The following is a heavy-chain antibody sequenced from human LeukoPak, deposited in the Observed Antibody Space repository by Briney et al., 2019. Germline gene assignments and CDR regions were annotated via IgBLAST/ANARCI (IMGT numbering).Heavy chain of an antibody. J-gene: IGHJ2*01. Sequence: PGGSLRLSCAASGFTFSSYGMHWVRQAPGKGLEWVAVISYDGSNKSYGDSVKGRFTISRDNSKNTLYLQMNSLRAEDTAVYYRAKDASPTVTTAYWYFDRWGRGTLVTVSS. CDR3: AKDASPTVTTAYWYFDR. V-gene: IGHV3-30*18. CDR2: ISYDGSNK. CDR1: GFTFSSYG. D-gene: IGHD4-17*01.